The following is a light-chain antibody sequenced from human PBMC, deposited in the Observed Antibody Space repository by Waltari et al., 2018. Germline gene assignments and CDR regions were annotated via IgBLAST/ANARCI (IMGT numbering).Light chain of an antibody. CDR3: WLHYSGAQV. V-gene: IGLV7-46*01. CDR2: DTN. J-gene: IGLJ2*01. CDR1: TGAVTGSHY. Sequence: QAVVTQEPSLTVSPGGTVTLTCGSSTGAVTGSHYPYWFQQKPGQAPRILIYDTNNKLSWTPARFSGSLLGGKAALTLSGAQPEDEAEYYCWLHYSGAQVFGGGTRLTVL.